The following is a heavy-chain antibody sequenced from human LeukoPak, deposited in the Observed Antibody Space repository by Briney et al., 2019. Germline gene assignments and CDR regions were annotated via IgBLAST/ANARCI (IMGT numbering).Heavy chain of an antibody. Sequence: GGSLRLSCAASGFTFSNSAMNWVRQAPGKGLEWVSAISGSGGSTYYADSVKGRFTISRDNSKNTLYLQMNSLRAEDTAVYYCAKDQRSIAVAGYFDYWGQGTLVTVSS. D-gene: IGHD6-19*01. CDR1: GFTFSNSA. CDR3: AKDQRSIAVAGYFDY. J-gene: IGHJ4*02. CDR2: ISGSGGST. V-gene: IGHV3-23*01.